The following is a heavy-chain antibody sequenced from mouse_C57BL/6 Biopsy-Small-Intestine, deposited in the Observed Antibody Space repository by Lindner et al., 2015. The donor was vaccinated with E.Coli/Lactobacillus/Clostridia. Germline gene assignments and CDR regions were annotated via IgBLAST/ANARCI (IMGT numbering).Heavy chain of an antibody. CDR1: GFNIKDHY. D-gene: IGHD2-12*01. CDR3: SRNEIYAAWFAY. J-gene: IGHJ3*01. V-gene: IGHV14-2*01. Sequence: QLESGAELVKPGASVKLSCTASGFNIKDHYIHWVKQRTDQGLEWIGRIDPEDGETTYAPKFQGEATITADTYSNSAYLQLSSLTSEDTAVYYCSRNEIYAAWFAYWGQGTLVTVSA. CDR2: IDPEDGET.